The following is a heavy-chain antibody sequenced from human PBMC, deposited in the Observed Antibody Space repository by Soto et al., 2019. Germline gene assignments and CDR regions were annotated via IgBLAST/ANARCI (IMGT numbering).Heavy chain of an antibody. Sequence: GGSLRLSCAGSGFTFSCYWMHWVRQSPGKGLVWVSRINSDGTTTAYADSVKGRFTISRDNSKNTLYLQMSSLRAEDTAVYYCTHCSGESCHGGYFGMDVWGQGTTVTVSS. D-gene: IGHD2-15*01. CDR3: THCSGESCHGGYFGMDV. J-gene: IGHJ6*02. CDR2: INSDGTTT. V-gene: IGHV3-74*01. CDR1: GFTFSCYW.